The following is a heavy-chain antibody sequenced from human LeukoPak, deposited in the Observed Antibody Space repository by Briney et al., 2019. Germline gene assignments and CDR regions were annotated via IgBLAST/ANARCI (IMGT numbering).Heavy chain of an antibody. D-gene: IGHD5-12*01. V-gene: IGHV4-4*02. CDR2: IYHSGST. Sequence: SGTLSLTCAVSGGSITSSNRWSWVRQPPGKGLEWIGEIYHSGSTHYNPSLNSRLTMSVDKSKNAFSLKLGSVTAADTAVYYCARSYSGYDYRFDYWGQGTLVTVSS. J-gene: IGHJ4*02. CDR3: ARSYSGYDYRFDY. CDR1: GGSITSSNR.